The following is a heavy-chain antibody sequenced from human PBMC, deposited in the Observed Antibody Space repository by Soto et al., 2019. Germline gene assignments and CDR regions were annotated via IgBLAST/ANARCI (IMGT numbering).Heavy chain of an antibody. V-gene: IGHV3-23*01. D-gene: IGHD2-15*01. J-gene: IGHJ4*02. CDR1: GFTFSTSA. CDR3: ARFQEDCGGGNCYPAFDY. CDR2: IGAAGASV. Sequence: XGSLRLSCAASGFTFSTSAMSWVRQPPGKGLEWVSSIGAAGASVYHADSVKGRFSVSRDNSKNTLYLQMNRLRAEDTAVYFCARFQEDCGGGNCYPAFDYWGRGALVTVSS.